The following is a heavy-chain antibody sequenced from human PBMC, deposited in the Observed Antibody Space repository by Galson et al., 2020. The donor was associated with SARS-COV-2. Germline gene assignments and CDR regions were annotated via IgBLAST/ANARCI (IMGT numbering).Heavy chain of an antibody. V-gene: IGHV3-30*02. D-gene: IGHD1-26*01. J-gene: IGHJ5*02. Sequence: GESLKISCAASGFTFSNYGIHWVRRAPGKGLEWVTFIRYDGSNKYYADSVKGRFTISRDNSKNTLYLQMNSLRAEDTAVYYCAKDRARGSYVLDPWGQGTLVTVSS. CDR3: AKDRARGSYVLDP. CDR1: GFTFSNYG. CDR2: IRYDGSNK.